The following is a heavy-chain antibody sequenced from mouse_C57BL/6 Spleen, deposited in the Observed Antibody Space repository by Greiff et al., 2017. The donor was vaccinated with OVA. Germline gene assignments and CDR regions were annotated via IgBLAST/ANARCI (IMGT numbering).Heavy chain of an antibody. CDR2: ISYDGSN. D-gene: IGHD2-4*01. CDR3: ARGGGYDYDDGFAY. Sequence: EVQLVESGPGLVKPSQSLSLTCSVTGYSITSGYYWNWIRQFPGNKLEWMGYISYDGSNNYNPSLKNRISITRDTSKNQFFLKLNSVTTEDTATYYCARGGGYDYDDGFAYWGQGTLVTVSA. J-gene: IGHJ3*01. CDR1: GYSITSGYY. V-gene: IGHV3-6*01.